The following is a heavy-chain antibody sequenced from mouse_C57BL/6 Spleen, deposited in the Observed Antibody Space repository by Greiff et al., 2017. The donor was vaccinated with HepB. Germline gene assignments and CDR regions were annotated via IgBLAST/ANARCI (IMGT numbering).Heavy chain of an antibody. J-gene: IGHJ2*01. CDR3: AREGTYYFDY. CDR2: ISDGGSYT. CDR1: GFTFSSYA. D-gene: IGHD3-3*01. V-gene: IGHV5-4*01. Sequence: EVQLVESGGGLVKPGGSLKLSCAASGFTFSSYATSWVRQTPEKRLEWVATISDGGSYTYYPDNVKGRFTISRDNAKNNLYLQMSHLKSEDTAMYYCAREGTYYFDYWGQGTTLTVSS.